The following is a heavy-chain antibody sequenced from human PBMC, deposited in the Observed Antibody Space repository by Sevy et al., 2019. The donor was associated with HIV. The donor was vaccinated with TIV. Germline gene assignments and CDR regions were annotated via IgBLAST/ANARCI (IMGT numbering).Heavy chain of an antibody. V-gene: IGHV4-34*01. J-gene: IGHJ2*01. Sequence: SETLSLTCAVSGGSFSGYSWDWIRRPPGKGLEWIGEVNHSGSINYNPSLKSRVTISVDTSKNQFSLKLNFVTAADTAVYYCARGGDGVVPSPIIGLGPWTKYWYFDLWGRGTLVTVSS. D-gene: IGHD3-3*01. CDR3: ARGGDGVVPSPIIGLGPWTKYWYFDL. CDR2: VNHSGSI. CDR1: GGSFSGYS.